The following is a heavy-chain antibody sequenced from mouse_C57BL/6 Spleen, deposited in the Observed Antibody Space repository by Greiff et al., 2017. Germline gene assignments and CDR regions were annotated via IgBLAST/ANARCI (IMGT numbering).Heavy chain of an antibody. J-gene: IGHJ1*03. CDR3: ARQGYGSSYWYFDV. Sequence: VQLQQSGPGLVAPSQSLSITCTVSGFSLTSYGVHWVRQPPGKGLEWLVVIWSDGSTTYNSALKSRLSISKDNSKSQVFLKMNSLQTDDTAMYYCARQGYGSSYWYFDVWGTGTTGTVSS. V-gene: IGHV2-6-1*01. CDR1: GFSLTSYG. CDR2: IWSDGST. D-gene: IGHD1-1*01.